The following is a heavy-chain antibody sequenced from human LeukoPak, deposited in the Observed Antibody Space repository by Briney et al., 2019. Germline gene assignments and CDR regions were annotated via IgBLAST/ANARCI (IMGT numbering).Heavy chain of an antibody. CDR3: TRERSSWYSIVGLRDYYYYMDV. D-gene: IGHD6-13*01. J-gene: IGHJ6*03. Sequence: PGGSLRLSCAASGFTFSSYWMSWVRQAPGKGLEWVGFIRSKTYGGTTEYAASVKGRFSISRDDSKSIAYLQMNSLKTEDTAVYYCTRERSSWYSIVGLRDYYYYMDVWGKGTTVTISS. CDR2: IRSKTYGGTT. CDR1: GFTFSSYW. V-gene: IGHV3-49*04.